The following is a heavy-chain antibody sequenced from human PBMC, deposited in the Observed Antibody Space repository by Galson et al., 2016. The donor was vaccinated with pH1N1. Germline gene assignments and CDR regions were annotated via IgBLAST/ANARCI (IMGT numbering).Heavy chain of an antibody. J-gene: IGHJ4*02. V-gene: IGHV3-23*01. CDR3: VKRPTAATGPFEY. CDR2: ITASGGNT. D-gene: IGHD6-13*01. CDR1: GFTFFSGYS. Sequence: SLRLSCAASGFTFFSGYSMNWVRQAPGKGLEWVSSITASGGNTYYADSVKGRFTISRDNSKNTLFLQMNSLRAEDTAVYYCVKRPTAATGPFEYWGQGTLVTVSS.